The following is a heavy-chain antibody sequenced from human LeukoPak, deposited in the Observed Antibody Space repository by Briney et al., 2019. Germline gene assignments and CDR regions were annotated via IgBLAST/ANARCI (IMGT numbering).Heavy chain of an antibody. CDR1: GYSFTSYW. V-gene: IGHV5-51*01. CDR3: ATLGAGSGWYEGYFDY. D-gene: IGHD6-19*01. Sequence: NRGESLNISCKGSGYSFTSYWIGWVRQMPGKGLEWMGIIYPGDSDTRYSPSFQGQVTISADKSISTAYLQWSSLKASDTAMYYCATLGAGSGWYEGYFDYWGQGTLVTVSS. J-gene: IGHJ4*02. CDR2: IYPGDSDT.